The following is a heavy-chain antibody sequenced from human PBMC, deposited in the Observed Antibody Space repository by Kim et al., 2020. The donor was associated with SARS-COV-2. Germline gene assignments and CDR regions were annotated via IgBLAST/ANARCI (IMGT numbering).Heavy chain of an antibody. CDR2: IYSGGST. V-gene: IGHV3-53*01. CDR1: GFTVSSNY. J-gene: IGHJ6*02. Sequence: GGSLRLSCAASGFTVSSNYMSWVRQAPGKGLEWVSVIYSGGSTYYADSVKGRFTISRDNSKNTLYLQMNSLRAEDTAVYYCARCSLGGMTTVTTDYYYYGMDVWGQGTTVTVSS. CDR3: ARCSLGGMTTVTTDYYYYGMDV. D-gene: IGHD4-17*01.